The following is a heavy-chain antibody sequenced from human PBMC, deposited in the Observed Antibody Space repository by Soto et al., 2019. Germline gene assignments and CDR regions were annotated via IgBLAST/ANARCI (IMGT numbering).Heavy chain of an antibody. Sequence: SETLSLTCTVSGGSISSYYWSWIRQPPGKGLEWIGYIYYSGSTNYNPSLKSRVTISVDTSKNQFSLKLSSVTAADTAVYYCARVYGDCFDXWGQGTLVTVSS. CDR3: ARVYGDCFDX. J-gene: IGHJ4*02. CDR1: GGSISSYY. CDR2: IYYSGST. V-gene: IGHV4-59*01. D-gene: IGHD4-17*01.